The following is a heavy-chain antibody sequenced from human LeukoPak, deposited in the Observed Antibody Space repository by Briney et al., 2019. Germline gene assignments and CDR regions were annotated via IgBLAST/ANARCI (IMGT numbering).Heavy chain of an antibody. D-gene: IGHD3-3*01. CDR3: ARGKKYDFWSGYYNPIISTWFDP. CDR2: INPSGGST. CDR1: GYTFTSYY. V-gene: IGHV1-46*01. Sequence: ASVKVSCKASGYTFTSYYMHWVRQAPGQGLEWMGIINPSGGSTSYAQKFQGRVTMTRDTSTSTAYMELSSLRSDDTAVYYCARGKKYDFWSGYYNPIISTWFDPWGQGTLVTVSS. J-gene: IGHJ5*02.